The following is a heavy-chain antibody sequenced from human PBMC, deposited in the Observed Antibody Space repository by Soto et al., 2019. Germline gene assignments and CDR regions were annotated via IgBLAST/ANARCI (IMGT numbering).Heavy chain of an antibody. V-gene: IGHV4-39*01. CDR3: ANQVGASAYYYYMDV. Sequence: SQTLSLTCTVSGGSLSSSSYYWGWIRQPPGKGLEWIGSIYYSGSTYYNPSLKSRVTISVDTSKNQFSLKLSSVTAADTAVYYCANQVGASAYYYYMDVWGKGTTVTVSS. J-gene: IGHJ6*03. CDR2: IYYSGST. CDR1: GGSLSSSSYY. D-gene: IGHD1-26*01.